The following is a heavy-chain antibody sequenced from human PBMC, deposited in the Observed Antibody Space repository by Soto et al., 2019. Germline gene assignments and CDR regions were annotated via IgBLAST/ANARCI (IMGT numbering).Heavy chain of an antibody. D-gene: IGHD2-2*01. CDR1: EFTFSSYG. Sequence: PGGSPRLSCAASEFTFSSYGMHWVRQAPGKGLEWVATISYDGGKEYYTDSLKGRFTISRDNSRNTLYLQMSSLRAEDTAVYYCAKMVCSRTRCLSGWSMDVWGKGTTVTVSS. CDR2: ISYDGGKE. V-gene: IGHV3-30*18. J-gene: IGHJ6*03. CDR3: AKMVCSRTRCLSGWSMDV.